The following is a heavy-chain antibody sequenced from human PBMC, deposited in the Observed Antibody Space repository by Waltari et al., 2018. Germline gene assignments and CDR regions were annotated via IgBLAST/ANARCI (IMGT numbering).Heavy chain of an antibody. CDR1: GDSVISPNW. J-gene: IGHJ5*02. CDR3: ARDRGRGLYLDA. V-gene: IGHV4-4*02. CDR2: VLSTGKT. Sequence: QLQLQESGPGLVKPSGTLSLSCAVSGDSVISPNWWSWVRQSPQRGLEWIGQVLSTGKTNYSPSFASRVTMSLDASNNQFSLKVTSATAADTAVYYCARDRGRGLYLDAWGPGTLVTVSP. D-gene: IGHD2-15*01.